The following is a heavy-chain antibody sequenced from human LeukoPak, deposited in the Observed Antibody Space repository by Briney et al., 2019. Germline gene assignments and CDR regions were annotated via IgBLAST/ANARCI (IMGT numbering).Heavy chain of an antibody. CDR2: IRYDGSNK. V-gene: IGHV3-30*02. CDR1: GFTVCSNY. J-gene: IGHJ3*02. Sequence: GGSLRLSCAASGFTVCSNYMSWVRQAPGKGLEWVAFIRYDGSNKYYADSVKGRFTISRDNSKNTLYLQMNSLRAEDTAVYYCAEDQGYPPAFDIWGQGTMVTVSS. D-gene: IGHD5-12*01. CDR3: AEDQGYPPAFDI.